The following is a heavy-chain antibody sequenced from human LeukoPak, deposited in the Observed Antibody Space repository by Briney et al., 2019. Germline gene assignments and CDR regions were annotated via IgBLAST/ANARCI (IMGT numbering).Heavy chain of an antibody. Sequence: SVKVSCEASGGTFSSYAISWVRQAPGQGLEWMGGIIPIFGTANYAQKFQGRVTITTDESTSTAYMELSSLRSEDTAVYYCANNLVGGSGSYYNVRPYYYYMDVWGKGTTVTVSS. CDR2: IIPIFGTA. V-gene: IGHV1-69*05. D-gene: IGHD3-10*01. CDR3: ANNLVGGSGSYYNVRPYYYYMDV. J-gene: IGHJ6*03. CDR1: GGTFSSYA.